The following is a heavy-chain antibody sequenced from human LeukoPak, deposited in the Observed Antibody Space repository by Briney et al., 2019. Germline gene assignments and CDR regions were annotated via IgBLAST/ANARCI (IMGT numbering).Heavy chain of an antibody. CDR1: GFTFSSCE. D-gene: IGHD6-6*01. Sequence: GGSLRLSCAASGFTFSSCEMNWVRQAPGKGLEWVSYISSSGSTIYYADSVKGRFTISRDNAKNSLYLQMNSLRAEDTAVYFCVSLGYSSSSVRYWGQGTLVTVSS. J-gene: IGHJ4*02. CDR2: ISSSGSTI. V-gene: IGHV3-48*03. CDR3: VSLGYSSSSVRY.